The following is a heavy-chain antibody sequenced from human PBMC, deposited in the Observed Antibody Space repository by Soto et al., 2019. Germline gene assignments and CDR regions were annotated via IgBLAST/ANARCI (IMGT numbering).Heavy chain of an antibody. D-gene: IGHD3-10*01. CDR2: TWYDASKE. V-gene: IGHV3-33*01. J-gene: IGHJ4*01. Sequence: GGSLRLSCAASGFTMSRHGMHWVRQAPGKGLEWVAVTWYDASKEYYADSVRGRFTVSRDNPKNTIYLQMNSLRAEDTAVYYCARDHPSRFGEFLWGHGTRVTVSS. CDR1: GFTMSRHG. CDR3: ARDHPSRFGEFL.